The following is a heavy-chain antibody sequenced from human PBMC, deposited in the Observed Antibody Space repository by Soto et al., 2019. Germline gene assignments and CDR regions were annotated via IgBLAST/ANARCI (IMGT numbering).Heavy chain of an antibody. J-gene: IGHJ6*02. Sequence: EVRRVESEGGLVKPGGSLSLSFPASGIPVSSNSMTWVRQAPGKGLEWVSVIHSGGDTYYANSVKGRFTISRHDSTNTLFLQMNSLTPEDTAVYYCARDGPYYYASRMDVWGQGTTVTVSS. CDR1: GIPVSSNS. CDR2: IHSGGDT. V-gene: IGHV3-53*04. CDR3: ARDGPYYYASRMDV. D-gene: IGHD3-10*01.